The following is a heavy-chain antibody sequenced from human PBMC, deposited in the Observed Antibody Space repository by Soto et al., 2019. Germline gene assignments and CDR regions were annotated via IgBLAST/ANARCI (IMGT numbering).Heavy chain of an antibody. CDR3: ARAPMRDFWSGYYDYYYYYGMDV. V-gene: IGHV4-4*02. J-gene: IGHJ6*02. CDR1: GGSISSSNW. CDR2: IYHSGST. D-gene: IGHD3-3*01. Sequence: SETLSLTCAVSGGSISSSNWWSWVRQPPGKGLEWIGEIYHSGSTNYNPSLKSRVTISVDKSKNQFSLKLSSVTAADTAVYYCARAPMRDFWSGYYDYYYYYGMDVWGQGTTVTVSS.